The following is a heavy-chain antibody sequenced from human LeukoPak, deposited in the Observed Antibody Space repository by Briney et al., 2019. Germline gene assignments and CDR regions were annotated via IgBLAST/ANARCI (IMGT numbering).Heavy chain of an antibody. CDR1: GFTFSSYA. CDR2: ISYDGSNK. V-gene: IGHV3-30-3*01. D-gene: IGHD3-3*01. Sequence: GGSLRLSCAASGFTFSSYAMHWVRQAPGKGLEWVAVISYDGSNKYYADSVKGRFTISRDNSKNTLYLQMNSLRAEDTAVYYCAKVTEWSTGFDYWGQGTLVTVSS. CDR3: AKVTEWSTGFDY. J-gene: IGHJ4*02.